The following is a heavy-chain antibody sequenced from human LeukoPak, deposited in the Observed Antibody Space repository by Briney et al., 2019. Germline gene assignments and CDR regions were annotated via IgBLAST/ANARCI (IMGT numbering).Heavy chain of an antibody. CDR3: ARHVYGKGMYV. V-gene: IGHV4-59*08. Sequence: SETLSLTCTVSGDSLSGYYWGWIRQPPGKGLECAGYIHSSDGTAHNPSLKSRLTISIDTSKNQFSLTLRSVTAADTAVYYCARHVYGKGMYVWGKGTTVTVSS. CDR2: IHSSDGT. J-gene: IGHJ6*04. CDR1: GDSLSGYY. D-gene: IGHD4-17*01.